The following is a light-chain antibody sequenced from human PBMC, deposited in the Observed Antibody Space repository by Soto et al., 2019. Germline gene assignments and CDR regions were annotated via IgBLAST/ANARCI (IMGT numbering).Light chain of an antibody. J-gene: IGLJ3*02. CDR3: SSYTSSATWV. CDR1: SSDVGDYNY. Sequence: QSALTQPASVSGSPGQSITISCTGTSSDVGDYNYVSWYQQHPGKAPKLMVYEVSNRPSGVSNRFSGFKSGNTASLTISGLQTEDEADYYCSSYTSSATWVFGGGTKLTVL. CDR2: EVS. V-gene: IGLV2-14*03.